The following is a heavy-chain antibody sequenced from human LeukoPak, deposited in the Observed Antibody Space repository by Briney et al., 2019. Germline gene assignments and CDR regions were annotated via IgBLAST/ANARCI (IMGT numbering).Heavy chain of an antibody. V-gene: IGHV3-20*04. Sequence: GGSLRLSCAASGFAFDDSGMSWVRQAPGKGLEWVSGINWTGGSTGYADSVKGRFTISRDNAKNSLYLQMNSLRAEDTAFYYCAKDINPLRYFDWLSPRFDYWGQGTLVTVSS. D-gene: IGHD3-9*01. CDR1: GFAFDDSG. J-gene: IGHJ4*02. CDR2: INWTGGST. CDR3: AKDINPLRYFDWLSPRFDY.